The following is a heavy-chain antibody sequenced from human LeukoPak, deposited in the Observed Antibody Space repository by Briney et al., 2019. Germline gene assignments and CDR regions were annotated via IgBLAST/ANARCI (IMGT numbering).Heavy chain of an antibody. CDR3: AVIVVVPAAIWFDY. CDR1: GFTFSSYA. D-gene: IGHD2-2*02. J-gene: IGHJ4*02. V-gene: IGHV3-30-3*01. CDR2: ISYDGSNK. Sequence: GGSLRLSCAASGFTFSSYAMLWVRQAPGKGLEWVAVISYDGSNKYYADSVKGRFTISRDNSKNTLYLQMNSLRAEDTAVYYSAVIVVVPAAIWFDYWGQGTLVTVSS.